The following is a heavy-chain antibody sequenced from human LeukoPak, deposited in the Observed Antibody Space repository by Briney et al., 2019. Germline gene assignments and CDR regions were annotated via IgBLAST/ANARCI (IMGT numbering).Heavy chain of an antibody. D-gene: IGHD3-10*01. CDR2: IYYSGST. V-gene: IGHV4-31*03. J-gene: IGHJ3*02. CDR3: ARESRSPTNPITMVRGATNAFDI. Sequence: SETLSLTCTVSGGSISSGGYYWSWIRQHPGKGLEWIGYIYYSGSTYYNPSLKSRVTISVDTSKNQFSLKLSSVTAADTAVYYCARESRSPTNPITMVRGATNAFDIWGQGTMVTVSS. CDR1: GGSISSGGYY.